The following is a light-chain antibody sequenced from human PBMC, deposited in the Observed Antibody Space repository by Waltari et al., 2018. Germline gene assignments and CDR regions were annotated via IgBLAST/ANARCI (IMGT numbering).Light chain of an antibody. V-gene: IGLV2-8*01. CDR1: SSDVGPYTY. Sequence: QSALTQPPSASGSHGQSVTIPSTGTSSDVGPYTYVSWYQQRPGSAPTLIVYEVQKRPSGVPDRFSGSKSGNTAYLTVSGLQGEDEAEYFCSAYAGSNNLLFGGGTKLTVL. CDR3: SAYAGSNNLL. CDR2: EVQ. J-gene: IGLJ3*02.